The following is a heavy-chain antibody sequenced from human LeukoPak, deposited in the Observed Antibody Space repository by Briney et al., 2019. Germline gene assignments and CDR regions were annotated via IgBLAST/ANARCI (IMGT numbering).Heavy chain of an antibody. CDR3: ARDDQLRLLGHTYNWFDP. D-gene: IGHD4-17*01. CDR2: ISAYNGNT. V-gene: IGHV1-18*01. CDR1: GYTFTSYG. J-gene: IGHJ5*02. Sequence: ASVKVSCKASGYTFTSYGISWVRQAPGQGLEWMGWISAYNGNTNYAQKLQGRVTMTTDTSTSTAYMELRSLRSDDTAVYYCARDDQLRLLGHTYNWFDPWGQGTLVTVSS.